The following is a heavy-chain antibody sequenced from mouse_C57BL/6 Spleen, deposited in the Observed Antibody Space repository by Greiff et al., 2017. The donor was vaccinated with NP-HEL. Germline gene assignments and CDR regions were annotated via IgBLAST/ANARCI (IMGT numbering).Heavy chain of an antibody. CDR2: ISSGGSYT. J-gene: IGHJ2*01. Sequence: EVQLQESGGDLVKPGGSLKLSCAASGFTFSSYGMSWVRQTPDKRLEWVATISSGGSYTYYPDSVKGRFTISRDNAKNTLYLQMSSLKSEDTAMYYCARRGAPRDYFDYWGQGTTLTVSS. V-gene: IGHV5-6*01. CDR3: ARRGAPRDYFDY. CDR1: GFTFSSYG.